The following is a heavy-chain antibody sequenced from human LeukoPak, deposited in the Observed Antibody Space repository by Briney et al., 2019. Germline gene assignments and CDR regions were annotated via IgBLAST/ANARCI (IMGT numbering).Heavy chain of an antibody. CDR2: ISSDESST. CDR3: ARGAHVLDI. V-gene: IGHV3-74*01. D-gene: IGHD1-26*01. Sequence: PGGSLRLSRAASGFTFNSYWMQWVRQAPGKGLVWVSRISSDESSTTYVDSVKGRFTISRDNAKNTLYLQMNSLRAEDTAVYFCARGAHVLDIWGQGTMVTVSS. CDR1: GFTFNSYW. J-gene: IGHJ3*02.